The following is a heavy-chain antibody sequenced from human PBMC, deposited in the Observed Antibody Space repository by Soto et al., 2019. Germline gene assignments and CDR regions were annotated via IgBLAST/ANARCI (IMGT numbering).Heavy chain of an antibody. J-gene: IGHJ4*02. D-gene: IGHD6-13*01. V-gene: IGHV3-7*01. Sequence: EVQLVESGGGLVQPGGSLRLSCVASGFTFSSYCMSWVRQAPGKGLEWVANIKQDGSEKYYVDSVKGRFTISRDNAKNSLYLQMNSLRAEDTAVYYCARDLSDPAAGIFDYWGQGTLVTVSS. CDR3: ARDLSDPAAGIFDY. CDR2: IKQDGSEK. CDR1: GFTFSSYC.